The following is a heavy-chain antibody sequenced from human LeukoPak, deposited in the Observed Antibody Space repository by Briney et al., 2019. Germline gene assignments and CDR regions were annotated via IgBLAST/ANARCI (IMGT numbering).Heavy chain of an antibody. D-gene: IGHD2-2*01. J-gene: IGHJ4*02. Sequence: GGSLRLSCAASGFTFSSYAMGWVRQAPGKGLEWVSSISSSSSYIYYADSVKGRFTISRDNAKNSLYLQMNSLRAEDTAVYYCARDSGPYCSSTSCYCDYWGQGTLVTVSS. CDR2: ISSSSSYI. V-gene: IGHV3-21*01. CDR3: ARDSGPYCSSTSCYCDY. CDR1: GFTFSSYA.